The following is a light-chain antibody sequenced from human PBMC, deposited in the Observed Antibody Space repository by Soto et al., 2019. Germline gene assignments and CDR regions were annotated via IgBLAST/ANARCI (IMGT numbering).Light chain of an antibody. CDR2: GAS. Sequence: EIVFTQSPGTLSLSPGERAILSCRASQSISNNLAWYRQKPGQAPKILIYGASTRATGIPDRFSGSGSGTDFTLTISSLEPEDFAVYYCQHYGSSPPFTFGPGTKVDIK. CDR3: QHYGSSPPFT. V-gene: IGKV3-20*01. J-gene: IGKJ3*01. CDR1: QSISNN.